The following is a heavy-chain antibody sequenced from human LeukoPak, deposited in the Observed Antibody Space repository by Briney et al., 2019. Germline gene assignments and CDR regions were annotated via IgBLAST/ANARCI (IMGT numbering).Heavy chain of an antibody. J-gene: IGHJ4*02. V-gene: IGHV4-4*07. CDR2: IYTSGST. Sequence: SETLSLTCTVSGGSISSYYWSWIGQPAGKGLEWIGRIYTSGSTNYNPSLKRRVTMSVDTSKNQFSLKLSSVTAADTAVYYCARVGWEPAAIFGISKKPFMGYFDYWGQGTLVTVSS. D-gene: IGHD3-3*01. CDR1: GGSISSYY. CDR3: ARVGWEPAAIFGISKKPFMGYFDY.